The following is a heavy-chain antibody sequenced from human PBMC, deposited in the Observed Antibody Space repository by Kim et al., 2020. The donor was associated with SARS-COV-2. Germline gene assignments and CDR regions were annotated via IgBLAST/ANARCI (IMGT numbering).Heavy chain of an antibody. D-gene: IGHD2-2*01. CDR3: ARDPXVLPAAVIYFYGLDV. J-gene: IGHJ6*02. Sequence: GGSLRLSCEGSGFNFSDYYMNWIRQTPGKGLEWVAYISSGGTTIYYADSVKGRFTISRDNAKNSLSLQMNXLRTEDTAVYYCARDPXVLPAAVIYFYGLDVWGHGXTVTVS. CDR2: ISSGGTTI. V-gene: IGHV3-11*01. CDR1: GFNFSDYY.